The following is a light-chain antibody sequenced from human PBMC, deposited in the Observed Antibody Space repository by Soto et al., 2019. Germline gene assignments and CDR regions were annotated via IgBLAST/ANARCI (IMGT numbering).Light chain of an antibody. CDR2: DNN. CDR3: ATWDGSLPGEV. V-gene: IGLV1-51*01. J-gene: IGLJ2*01. Sequence: QSALTQSPSVSAAPGQKVTISCSGSSSNIGNNYVSWYQQLPGTAPKLLTYDNNKRPSGIPDRFSGSKSGTSGTLDITGLQTGDEADYYCATWDGSLPGEVFGGGTKLTVL. CDR1: SSNIGNNY.